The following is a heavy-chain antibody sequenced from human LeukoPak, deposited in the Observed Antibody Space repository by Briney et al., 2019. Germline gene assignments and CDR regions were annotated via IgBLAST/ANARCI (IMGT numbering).Heavy chain of an antibody. CDR1: GFTFSSYA. Sequence: GGSLRLSCAASGFTFSSYATSWVRQAPGKGLEWVSAISGSGGSTYYADSVKGRFTISRDNSKNTLYLHMNSLRVEDTALYYCAKDGDYGDYVSNYYYGMDVWGQGTTVTVSS. D-gene: IGHD4-17*01. V-gene: IGHV3-23*01. CDR3: AKDGDYGDYVSNYYYGMDV. CDR2: ISGSGGST. J-gene: IGHJ6*02.